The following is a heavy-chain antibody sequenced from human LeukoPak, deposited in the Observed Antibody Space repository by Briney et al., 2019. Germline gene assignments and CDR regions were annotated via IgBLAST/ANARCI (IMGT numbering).Heavy chain of an antibody. CDR1: GFTFSSYA. CDR2: ISYDGSNK. J-gene: IGHJ4*02. Sequence: GGSLRLSCAASGFTFSSYAMHWVRQAPGKGLEWVAVISYDGSNKYYADSVKGRFTISRDNSKNTLYLQMSSLRAEDTAVYYCARDLSYYFDYWGQGTLVTVSS. CDR3: ARDLSYYFDY. V-gene: IGHV3-30-3*01.